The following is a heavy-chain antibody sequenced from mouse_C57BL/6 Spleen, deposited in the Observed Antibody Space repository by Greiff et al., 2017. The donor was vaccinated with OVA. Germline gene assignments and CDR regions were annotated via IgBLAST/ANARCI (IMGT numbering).Heavy chain of an antibody. CDR1: GYTFTSYW. CDR2: IDPSDSYT. Sequence: VQLQQPGAELVMPGASVKLSCKASGYTFTSYWMHWVKQRPGQGLEWIGEIDPSDSYTNYNQKFKGKSTLTVDKSSSTAYMQLSSLTSEDSAVYYCARTVGGRPMDYWGQGTSVTVSS. D-gene: IGHD1-1*01. CDR3: ARTVGGRPMDY. V-gene: IGHV1-69*01. J-gene: IGHJ4*01.